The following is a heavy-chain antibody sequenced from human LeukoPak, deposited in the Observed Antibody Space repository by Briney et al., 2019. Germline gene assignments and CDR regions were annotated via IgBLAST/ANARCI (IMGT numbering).Heavy chain of an antibody. Sequence: SETLSLTCAVYGGSFSGYYSSWIRQPPGKGLEWIGEINHSGSTNYNPSLKSRVTISVDTSKNQFSLKLSSVTAADTAVYYCARGSWYYYYYYMDVWGKGTTVTVSS. CDR2: INHSGST. J-gene: IGHJ6*03. CDR1: GGSFSGYY. V-gene: IGHV4-34*01. CDR3: ARGSWYYYYYYMDV.